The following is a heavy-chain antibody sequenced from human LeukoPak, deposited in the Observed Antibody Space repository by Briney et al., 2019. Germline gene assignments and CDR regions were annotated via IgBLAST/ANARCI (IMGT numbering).Heavy chain of an antibody. V-gene: IGHV3-33*01. Sequence: PGGSLRLSCAASGFTFSSYGMHWVRQAPGKGLEWVAVIWYDGSNKYYADSVKGRFTISRDNSKNTLYLQMNSLRAEDTAVYYCARSSSSYREGMDVWAKGPRSPSP. CDR1: GFTFSSYG. CDR3: ARSSSSYREGMDV. D-gene: IGHD6-13*01. CDR2: IWYDGSNK. J-gene: IGHJ6*02.